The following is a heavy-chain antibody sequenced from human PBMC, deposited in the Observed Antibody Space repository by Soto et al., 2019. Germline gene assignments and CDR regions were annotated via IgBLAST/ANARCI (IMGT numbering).Heavy chain of an antibody. CDR1: GGSISSYY. J-gene: IGHJ4*02. CDR3: ARVTAQQLVFDY. CDR2: IYYSGST. Sequence: QVQLQESGPGLVKPSETLSLTCTVSGGSISSYYWSWIRQPPGKGLEWIGYIYYSGSTNYNPSLKSRVTISVDTSKNQFSLKLSSVTAADTAVYYCARVTAQQLVFDYWGQGTLVTVSS. V-gene: IGHV4-59*01. D-gene: IGHD6-6*01.